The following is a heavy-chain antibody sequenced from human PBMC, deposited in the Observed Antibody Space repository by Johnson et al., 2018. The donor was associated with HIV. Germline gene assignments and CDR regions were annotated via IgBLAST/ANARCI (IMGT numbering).Heavy chain of an antibody. V-gene: IGHV3-66*02. CDR2: IYSGENT. J-gene: IGHJ3*02. CDR3: ARVSLAYSYGYDALDI. Sequence: VQLVESGGGLVQPGRSLKLSCAASGFTFDDYGMSWVRQAPGKGLEWVSLIYSGENTKYADSVKGRFTISRDSSKNTLFLQLNSLRPEDTAVYYCARVSLAYSYGYDALDIWGQGTMVTVSS. D-gene: IGHD5-18*01. CDR1: GFTFDDYG.